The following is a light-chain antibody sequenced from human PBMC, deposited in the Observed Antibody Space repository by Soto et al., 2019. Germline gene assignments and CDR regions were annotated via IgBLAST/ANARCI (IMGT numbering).Light chain of an antibody. CDR3: SSYTDSTSPVV. CDR1: SSDVGGYNY. J-gene: IGLJ2*01. V-gene: IGLV2-14*03. Sequence: QSALTQPASVSASPGQSITLSCSGTSSDVGGYNYVSWYQQHPGEAPKLMIYDVSNRPSGVSNRFSGSKSGNTASLTISGLQAEDEADYYCSSYTDSTSPVVFGGGTKLTVL. CDR2: DVS.